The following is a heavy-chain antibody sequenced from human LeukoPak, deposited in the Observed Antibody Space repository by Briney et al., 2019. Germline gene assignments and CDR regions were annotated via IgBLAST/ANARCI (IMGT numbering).Heavy chain of an antibody. CDR1: GYTLTSYG. J-gene: IGHJ6*03. CDR2: ISAYNGNT. D-gene: IGHD5-12*01. V-gene: IGHV1-18*01. Sequence: ASVKVSCKASGYTLTSYGIIWVRQAPGQGLEWMGWISAYNGNTNYAQKLQGRVTMTTDTSTSTAYMELRSLRSDDTAVYYCARGGYSGYDPDYYYYYLDVWGKVTTVTVSS. CDR3: ARGGYSGYDPDYYYYYLDV.